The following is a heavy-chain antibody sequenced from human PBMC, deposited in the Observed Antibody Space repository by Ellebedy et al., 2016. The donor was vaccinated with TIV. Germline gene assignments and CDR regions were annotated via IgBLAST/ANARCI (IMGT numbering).Heavy chain of an antibody. CDR1: GASITSGDYY. CDR2: IYYTGYT. V-gene: IGHV4-30-4*01. Sequence: MPSETLSLTCTVSGASITSGDYYWNWVRQPPGKGLEWLGYIYYTGYTYYSPSLKSRITMSLDTSRSQFSLKLSSVTAADTAVYYCATSPPVTTDAFDIWGQGTTVTVSS. CDR3: ATSPPVTTDAFDI. J-gene: IGHJ3*02. D-gene: IGHD4-17*01.